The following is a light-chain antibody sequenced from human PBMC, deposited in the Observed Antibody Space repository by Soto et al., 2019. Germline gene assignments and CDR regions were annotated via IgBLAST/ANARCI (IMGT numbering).Light chain of an antibody. Sequence: EIVLTQSPGTLSLSPGERATLSCRASQSVSSNFVAWFQQQPGQAPRLLVYAASRRVTGIPDRFSGSGSGTDFTLTISRLEPEDFAVYFCQQYGGSPITFGQGTRLEIK. CDR1: QSVSSNF. CDR3: QQYGGSPIT. V-gene: IGKV3-20*01. J-gene: IGKJ5*01. CDR2: AAS.